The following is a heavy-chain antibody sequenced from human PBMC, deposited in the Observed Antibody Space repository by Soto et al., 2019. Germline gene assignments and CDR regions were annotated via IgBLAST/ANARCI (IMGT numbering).Heavy chain of an antibody. V-gene: IGHV4-59*01. CDR3: ARVPDY. Sequence: SETLSLTCTVSGGSMSSSYYWTWIRQSPGKGLEWIGYIYYTGSTNYNPSLQGRVTISLDTSKNRFSLNVNSVTAADTAVYYCARVPDYRGQGTLVTVSS. CDR2: IYYTGST. CDR1: GGSMSSSYY. J-gene: IGHJ4*02.